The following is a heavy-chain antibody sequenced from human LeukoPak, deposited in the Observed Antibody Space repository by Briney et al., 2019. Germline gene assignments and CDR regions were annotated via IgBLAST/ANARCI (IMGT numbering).Heavy chain of an antibody. Sequence: PGGSLRLSCAASGFTFSSYGMHWVRQAPGKGLEWVAVISYDGSNKYYTDSVKGRFTISIDNSKNTVYLQMNSLRAEDTAVYYCAKARGGIAAAGTGGPFDYWGQGTLVTVSS. J-gene: IGHJ4*02. D-gene: IGHD6-13*01. V-gene: IGHV3-30*18. CDR1: GFTFSSYG. CDR3: AKARGGIAAAGTGGPFDY. CDR2: ISYDGSNK.